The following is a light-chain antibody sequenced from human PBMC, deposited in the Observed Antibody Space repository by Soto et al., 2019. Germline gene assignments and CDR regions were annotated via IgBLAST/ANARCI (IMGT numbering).Light chain of an antibody. Sequence: DIQMTQSPSTLSASVGDRVTITCRASQSISSWLAWYQQKPGKAPKLLIYDASSLESGVPSRFSGSGSGTDFTLTISSLQPDDFATYYCQQYNSYPRTCGQGTKVEIK. J-gene: IGKJ1*01. V-gene: IGKV1-5*01. CDR2: DAS. CDR3: QQYNSYPRT. CDR1: QSISSW.